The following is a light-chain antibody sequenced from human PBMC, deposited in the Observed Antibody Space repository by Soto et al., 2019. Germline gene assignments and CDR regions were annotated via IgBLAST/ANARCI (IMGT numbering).Light chain of an antibody. CDR2: GVK. V-gene: IGLV2-14*01. CDR1: GRDIGAYDY. J-gene: IGLJ3*02. CDR3: SSYGGNDWV. Sequence: QSALTQPASVSGSPGQSITISCTGSGRDIGAYDYVSWYQQHPGKAPKLLIYGVKNRPSGVSYRFSGSKSGNTASLTVSGLQAEDEADYHCSSYGGNDWVFGGGTKVTVL.